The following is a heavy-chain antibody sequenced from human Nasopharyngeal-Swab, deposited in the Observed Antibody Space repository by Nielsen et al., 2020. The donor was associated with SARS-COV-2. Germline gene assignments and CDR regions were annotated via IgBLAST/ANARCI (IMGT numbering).Heavy chain of an antibody. Sequence: WVRQAPGQGLEWMGGIIPIFGTANYAQKFQGRVTITADESTSTAYMELSSLRSEDTAVYYCARDGGYGDYVGFDNWGQGTLVTVSS. V-gene: IGHV1-69*01. D-gene: IGHD4-17*01. CDR3: ARDGGYGDYVGFDN. J-gene: IGHJ4*02. CDR2: IIPIFGTA.